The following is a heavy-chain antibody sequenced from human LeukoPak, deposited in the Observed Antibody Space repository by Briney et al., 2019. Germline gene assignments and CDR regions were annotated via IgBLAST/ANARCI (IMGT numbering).Heavy chain of an antibody. V-gene: IGHV4-59*01. D-gene: IGHD1-7*01. Sequence: SETLSITCTVSGGSISSYYWSWIRQPPGKGLEWIGYIFYSGSINYNPSLKSRVTISADTSKNQFSLKLSSVTAADTAVYYCARTKVGWNSNWFDPWGQGTLVTVSS. J-gene: IGHJ5*02. CDR2: IFYSGSI. CDR3: ARTKVGWNSNWFDP. CDR1: GGSISSYY.